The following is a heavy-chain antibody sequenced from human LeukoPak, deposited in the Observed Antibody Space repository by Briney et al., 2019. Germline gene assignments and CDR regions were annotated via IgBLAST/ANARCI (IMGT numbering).Heavy chain of an antibody. D-gene: IGHD2-15*01. J-gene: IGHJ1*01. CDR3: ARGSGYCSGGSCYSVRYFQH. CDR1: GGSFSGYY. V-gene: IGHV4-34*01. Sequence: SETLSLTCAVYGGSFSGYYWSWIRQPPGKGLEWIGEINHSGSTNYNPSLKSRVTISVDTSKNQFSLKLSSVTAADTAVYYCARGSGYCSGGSCYSVRYFQHWGQGTLVTVSS. CDR2: INHSGST.